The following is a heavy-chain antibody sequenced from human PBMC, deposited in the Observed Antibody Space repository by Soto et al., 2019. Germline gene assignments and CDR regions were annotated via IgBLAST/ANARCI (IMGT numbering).Heavy chain of an antibody. V-gene: IGHV1-18*01. J-gene: IGHJ4*02. CDR3: AREVTEAVAGNTFDY. CDR1: GYTFTSYG. Sequence: ASVKVSCKASGYTFTSYGISWVRQAPGQGLEWMGWISAYNGNTNYAQKLQGRVTMTTDTSTSTAYMELRSLRSDDTAVYYCAREVTEAVAGNTFDYWGQGTLVTVSS. D-gene: IGHD6-19*01. CDR2: ISAYNGNT.